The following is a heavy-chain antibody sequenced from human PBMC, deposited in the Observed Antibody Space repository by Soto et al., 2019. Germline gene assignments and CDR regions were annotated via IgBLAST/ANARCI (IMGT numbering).Heavy chain of an antibody. CDR3: PRGEQCLGYYYYGKDV. V-gene: IGHV7-4-1*01. D-gene: IGHD6-19*01. CDR1: GYTFTSYP. J-gene: IGHJ6*02. Sequence: GASVKVSCKASGYTFTSYPMNPVRQAPGQGHEWMGWINTNTGNPTYAQGFTGRVVFSLDTSVSTAYLQICSLKAEDTAVNYYPRGEQCLGYYYYGKDVWPQGSTVT. CDR2: INTNTGNP.